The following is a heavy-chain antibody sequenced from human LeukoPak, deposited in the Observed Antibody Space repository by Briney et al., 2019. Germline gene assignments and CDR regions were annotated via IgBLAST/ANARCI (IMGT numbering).Heavy chain of an antibody. Sequence: SGAALVKPTQTLTLTCTFSGFSLSTSGMRVSWIRQPTGKALEWLARIDWDDDKFYSTSLKTRLTISKDTSKNQVVLTMTNMDPVDTATYYCARSFGRYGSGSYYDYWGQGTLVTVSS. D-gene: IGHD3-10*01. CDR1: GFSLSTSGMR. CDR3: ARSFGRYGSGSYYDY. CDR2: IDWDDDK. J-gene: IGHJ4*02. V-gene: IGHV2-70*04.